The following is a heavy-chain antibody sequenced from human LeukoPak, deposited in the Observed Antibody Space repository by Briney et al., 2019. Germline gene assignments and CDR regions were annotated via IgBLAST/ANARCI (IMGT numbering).Heavy chain of an antibody. V-gene: IGHV3-21*01. CDR2: ISGSSSYI. J-gene: IGHJ4*02. Sequence: GGSLRLSCAASGFTFSSYSMHWVRQAPGKGLEWVSSISGSSSYIFYADSVKGRFTISRDNAKNSLYPQMSSLRAEDTAVYYCARSAGSGSYDYWGQGTLVTVSS. CDR1: GFTFSSYS. CDR3: ARSAGSGSYDY. D-gene: IGHD3-10*01.